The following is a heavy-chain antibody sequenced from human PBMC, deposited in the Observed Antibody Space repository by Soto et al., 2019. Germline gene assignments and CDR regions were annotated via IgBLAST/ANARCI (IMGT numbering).Heavy chain of an antibody. Sequence: SETLSLTCTVSGGSISSSSYYWGWIRQPPGKGLEWIGSIYYSGSTYYNPSLKSRVTISVETSKNQFSLKLSSVTAADTAVYYCARHLAVTAQKTYYYYYGMDVWGQGTTVTVSS. D-gene: IGHD2-21*02. CDR1: GGSISSSSYY. V-gene: IGHV4-39*01. CDR3: ARHLAVTAQKTYYYYYGMDV. CDR2: IYYSGST. J-gene: IGHJ6*02.